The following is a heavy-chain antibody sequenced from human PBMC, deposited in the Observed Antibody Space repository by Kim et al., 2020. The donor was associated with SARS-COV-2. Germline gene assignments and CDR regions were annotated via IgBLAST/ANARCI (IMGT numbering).Heavy chain of an antibody. CDR1: GGSISSGGYY. V-gene: IGHV4-31*03. Sequence: SETLSLTCTVSGGSISSGGYYWSWIRQHPGKGLEWIGYIYYSGSTYYNPSLKSRVTISVDTSKNQFSLKLSSVTAADTAVYYCARTGEREDYGDFAGFAGATHPLDYWGQGTLVTVSS. D-gene: IGHD4-17*01. CDR2: IYYSGST. CDR3: ARTGEREDYGDFAGFAGATHPLDY. J-gene: IGHJ4*02.